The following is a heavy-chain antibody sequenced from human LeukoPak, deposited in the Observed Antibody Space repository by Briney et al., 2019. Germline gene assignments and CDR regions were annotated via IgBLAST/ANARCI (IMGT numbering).Heavy chain of an antibody. D-gene: IGHD4-17*01. CDR1: GFTFSSYE. CDR3: ARTKSTVTAFDY. Sequence: GGSLRLSCAASGFTFSSYEMDWVRQAPGKGLEWVSYISSSGSTIYYADSVKGRFTISRDNAKNSLYLQMNSLRAEDTAVYYCARTKSTVTAFDYWGQGTLVTVS. V-gene: IGHV3-48*03. CDR2: ISSSGSTI. J-gene: IGHJ4*02.